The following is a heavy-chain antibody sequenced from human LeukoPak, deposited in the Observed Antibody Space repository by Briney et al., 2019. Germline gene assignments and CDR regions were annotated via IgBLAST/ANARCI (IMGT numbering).Heavy chain of an antibody. Sequence: GGSLRLSCGASGFTFGTYWMHWVRQAPGKGLEWVAVISYDGSNKYYADSVKGRFTISRDNVKNSLYLQMNSLRAEDTAVYYCVRADGARRAPRHYWGQGTLVTVSS. CDR2: ISYDGSNK. J-gene: IGHJ4*02. CDR3: VRADGARRAPRHY. D-gene: IGHD3-16*01. CDR1: GFTFGTYW. V-gene: IGHV3-30*03.